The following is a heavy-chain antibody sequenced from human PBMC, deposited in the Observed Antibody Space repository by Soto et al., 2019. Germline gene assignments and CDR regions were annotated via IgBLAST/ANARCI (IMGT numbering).Heavy chain of an antibody. CDR3: ARAPAYAGSRGSEDRGMDV. D-gene: IGHD3-22*01. CDR1: GGTFSSYA. Sequence: SVKVSCKASGGTFSSYAISGVRQAPGQGLEWMGGIIPIFGTANYAQKFQGRVTITADKSTSTAYMELSSLRSEDTAVYYCARAPAYAGSRGSEDRGMDVLGQGTTVAVSS. J-gene: IGHJ6*02. CDR2: IIPIFGTA. V-gene: IGHV1-69*06.